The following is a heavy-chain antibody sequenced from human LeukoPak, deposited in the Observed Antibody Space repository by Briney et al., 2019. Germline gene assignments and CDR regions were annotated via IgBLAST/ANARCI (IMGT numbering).Heavy chain of an antibody. V-gene: IGHV3-48*01. D-gene: IGHD3-3*01. Sequence: GGSLRLSCAASGFTFTIFGLNWVRQAPGKGPEWVSYIDARSGITYYADSVQGRFTISRDNAKESVFLQMNSLRADDTAVYYCARTYDFGRGPPGDAFDNWGPGTSVIVSS. CDR3: ARTYDFGRGPPGDAFDN. CDR2: IDARSGIT. J-gene: IGHJ3*02. CDR1: GFTFTIFG.